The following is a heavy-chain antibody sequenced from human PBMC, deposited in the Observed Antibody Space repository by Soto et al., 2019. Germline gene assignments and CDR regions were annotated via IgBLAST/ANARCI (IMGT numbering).Heavy chain of an antibody. D-gene: IGHD3-10*01. CDR3: AGSGSYRYYGMDV. CDR2: INSDGSST. J-gene: IGHJ6*02. Sequence: EVQLVESGGGLVQPGGSLRLSCAASGFTFSSYWMHWVRQAPGKGLVWVSRINSDGSSTSYADSVKGRFTISRDNAKNTLYLQMNSLMAEDTAVYYCAGSGSYRYYGMDVWGQGTTVTVSS. CDR1: GFTFSSYW. V-gene: IGHV3-74*01.